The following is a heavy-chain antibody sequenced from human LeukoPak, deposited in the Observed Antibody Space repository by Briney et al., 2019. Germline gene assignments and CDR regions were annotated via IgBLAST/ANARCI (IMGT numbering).Heavy chain of an antibody. J-gene: IGHJ4*02. CDR3: AKDWFATTDY. Sequence: PGGSLRLSCAASGFTFSVAWMHWFRQVPGKGLMWVSRITTDETRTYADSVRGRFSISRDNAKNTVYLQMNSLRVEDTAVYYCAKDWFATTDYWGQGILVTVSS. CDR2: ITTDETRT. CDR1: GFTFSVAW. D-gene: IGHD1/OR15-1a*01. V-gene: IGHV3-74*01.